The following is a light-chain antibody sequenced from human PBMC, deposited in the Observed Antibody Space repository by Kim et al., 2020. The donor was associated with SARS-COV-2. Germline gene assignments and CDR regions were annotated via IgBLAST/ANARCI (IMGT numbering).Light chain of an antibody. Sequence: SASVGDTVTITCRARRPISTWLAWYQQKSGKVPKLLIYKASSLESGVSSRFSGSGSGTEFTLTINSLQPDDFATYYCQQFDSSPSSFGQGTKLEIK. V-gene: IGKV1-5*03. CDR2: KAS. CDR1: RPISTW. J-gene: IGKJ2*03. CDR3: QQFDSSPSS.